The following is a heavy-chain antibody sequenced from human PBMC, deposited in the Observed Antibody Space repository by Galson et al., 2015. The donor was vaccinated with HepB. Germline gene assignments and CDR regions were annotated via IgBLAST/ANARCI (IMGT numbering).Heavy chain of an antibody. CDR3: GVFSSSHIDY. D-gene: IGHD6-13*01. Sequence: SLRLSCAASGFTFSDYYMSWIRQAPGKGLEWLSYVSSSGSYTNYADSVKGRFTISRDNAKNSLYLQMNSLRAEDTAVYYCGVFSSSHIDYWGQGTLVTVSS. V-gene: IGHV3-11*06. CDR2: VSSSGSYT. J-gene: IGHJ4*02. CDR1: GFTFSDYY.